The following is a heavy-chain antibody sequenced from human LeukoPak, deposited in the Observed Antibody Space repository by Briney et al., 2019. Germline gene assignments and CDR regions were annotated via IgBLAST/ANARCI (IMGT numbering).Heavy chain of an antibody. V-gene: IGHV3-66*02. Sequence: GGSLRLSCAASGFTVSSNYMSWVRQAPGKGLEWGSVIYSGGGTDYADSVKGRVTISRDNSKNTLYLQMNSLRAEDKAVYYCARAVGVTAIHNAFDIWGQGTMVTVSS. D-gene: IGHD2-21*02. CDR3: ARAVGVTAIHNAFDI. CDR1: GFTVSSNY. CDR2: IYSGGGT. J-gene: IGHJ3*02.